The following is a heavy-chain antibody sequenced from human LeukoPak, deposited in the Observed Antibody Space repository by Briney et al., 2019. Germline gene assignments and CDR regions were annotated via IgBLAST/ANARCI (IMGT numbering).Heavy chain of an antibody. V-gene: IGHV4-59*01. Sequence: SETLSLTCTVSSGSISSYYWSWIRQPPGKGLEWIGYIYYSGSTNYNPSLKSRVTISVDTSKNQFSLKLSSVTAADTAVYYCARGYFDPITIFGVVRDGGLDYWGQGTLVTVSS. CDR1: SGSISSYY. J-gene: IGHJ4*02. D-gene: IGHD3-3*01. CDR3: ARGYFDPITIFGVVRDGGLDY. CDR2: IYYSGST.